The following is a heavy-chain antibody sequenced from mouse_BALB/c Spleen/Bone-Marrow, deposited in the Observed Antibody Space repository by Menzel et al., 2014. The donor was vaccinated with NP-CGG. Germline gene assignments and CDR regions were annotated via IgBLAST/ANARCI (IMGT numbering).Heavy chain of an antibody. CDR2: ISNLAYSI. CDR1: GFTFSDYG. V-gene: IGHV5-15*02. J-gene: IGHJ4*01. Sequence: EVMLVESGGGLVQPGGSRKLSCAASGFTFSDYGIAWVRQAPGKGPEWVAFISNLAYSIYYADTVTGRFTISRENAKNTLYLEMSSLRSEDTAMYYCATIYYGNSYAMDYWGQGTSVTVSS. CDR3: ATIYYGNSYAMDY. D-gene: IGHD2-1*01.